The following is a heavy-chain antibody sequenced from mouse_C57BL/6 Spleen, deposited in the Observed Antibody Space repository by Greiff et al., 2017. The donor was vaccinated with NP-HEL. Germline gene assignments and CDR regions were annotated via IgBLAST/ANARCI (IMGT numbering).Heavy chain of an antibody. CDR2: ISYDGSN. CDR1: GYSITSGYY. V-gene: IGHV3-6*01. J-gene: IGHJ3*01. CDR3: ARDGHGYYPFAY. D-gene: IGHD2-3*01. Sequence: EVKLMESGPGLVKPSQSLSLTCSVTGYSITSGYYWNWIRQFPGNKLEWMGYISYDGSNNYNPSLKNRISITRDTSKNQFFLKLNSVTTEDTATYYSARDGHGYYPFAYWGQGTLVTVSA.